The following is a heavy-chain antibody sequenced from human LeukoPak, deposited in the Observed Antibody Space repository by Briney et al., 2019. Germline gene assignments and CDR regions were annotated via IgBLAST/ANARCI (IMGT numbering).Heavy chain of an antibody. Sequence: GGSLTLSCVTSGLIFSTYALSWVRQATGKGLEWVSTIHKSGGTTTYTDSVKGRFTISRDSSKNTLFLQMNSLRDDDTAVYYCATVGGLGTNWGPWGQGTLVTVSS. CDR2: IHKSGGTT. CDR1: GLIFSTYA. CDR3: ATVGGLGTNWGP. D-gene: IGHD7-27*01. V-gene: IGHV3-23*01. J-gene: IGHJ5*02.